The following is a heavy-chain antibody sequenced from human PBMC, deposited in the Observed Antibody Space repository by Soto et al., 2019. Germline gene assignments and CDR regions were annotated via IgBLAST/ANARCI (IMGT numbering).Heavy chain of an antibody. D-gene: IGHD3-16*01. Sequence: GGSLRLSCGASGFTFITYGMHWVRQAPGKGLEWVAIFWYDGSNKYYAESVKGRFTISRDNSKNTLYLQMNSLRAEDTAVYYCARDGTFGAKGGSLDIWGQGTMVTVSS. V-gene: IGHV3-33*01. CDR1: GFTFITYG. CDR2: FWYDGSNK. CDR3: ARDGTFGAKGGSLDI. J-gene: IGHJ3*02.